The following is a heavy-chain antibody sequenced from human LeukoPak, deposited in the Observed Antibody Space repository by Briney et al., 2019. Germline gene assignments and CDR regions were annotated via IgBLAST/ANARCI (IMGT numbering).Heavy chain of an antibody. D-gene: IGHD4-23*01. Sequence: SVKVSCKASGGTFSSYAISWVRQAPGQGLEWMGGIIPIFGTANYAQKFQGRVTITAVESTSTAYMEVSSLRSEDTAVYYCARGWLAETMVVTPYNYWGQGTLVTVSS. J-gene: IGHJ4*02. CDR3: ARGWLAETMVVTPYNY. CDR2: IIPIFGTA. CDR1: GGTFSSYA. V-gene: IGHV1-69*01.